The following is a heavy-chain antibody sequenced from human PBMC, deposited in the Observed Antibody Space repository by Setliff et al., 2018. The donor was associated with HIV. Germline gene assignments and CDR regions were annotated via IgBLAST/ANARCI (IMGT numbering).Heavy chain of an antibody. CDR3: ARDRIWKGYYDY. D-gene: IGHD3-3*01. Sequence: PSETLSLTCAVYGGSFSGYYWSWIRQPPGKGLEWIGEINHSGSTNYNPSLKSRVTISVDTSKNQFSLKLSSVTAADTAVYYCARDRIWKGYYDYWGQGTLVTVSS. CDR1: GGSFSGYY. V-gene: IGHV4-34*01. CDR2: INHSGST. J-gene: IGHJ4*02.